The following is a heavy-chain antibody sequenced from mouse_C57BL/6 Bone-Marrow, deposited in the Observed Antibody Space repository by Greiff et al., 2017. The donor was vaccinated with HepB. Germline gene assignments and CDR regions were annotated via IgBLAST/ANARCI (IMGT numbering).Heavy chain of an antibody. J-gene: IGHJ2*01. Sequence: EVQLMESGGGLVQPGGSLKLSCAASGFTFSDYYMYWVRQTPEKRLEWVAYISNGGGSTYYPDTVKGRFTISRYNAKNTLYLPMSRLKSEDTAMYYCAIHSGDGFYFDYWGQGTTLTVSS. V-gene: IGHV5-12*01. CDR2: ISNGGGST. CDR3: AIHSGDGFYFDY. CDR1: GFTFSDYY. D-gene: IGHD2-3*01.